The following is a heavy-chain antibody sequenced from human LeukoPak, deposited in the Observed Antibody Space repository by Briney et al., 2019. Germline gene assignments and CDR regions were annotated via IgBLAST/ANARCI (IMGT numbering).Heavy chain of an antibody. CDR2: IDGSGGRT. Sequence: GGSLRLSCAVSGFTFSNYGMNWVRQAPGKGLEWVSGIDGSGGRTYYAVSVKGRFTISRDNSKNTLYLQMNSLRAEDTAVYYCARDRYASYWGQGTLVTVSS. D-gene: IGHD2-2*01. CDR3: ARDRYASY. V-gene: IGHV3-23*01. CDR1: GFTFSNYG. J-gene: IGHJ4*02.